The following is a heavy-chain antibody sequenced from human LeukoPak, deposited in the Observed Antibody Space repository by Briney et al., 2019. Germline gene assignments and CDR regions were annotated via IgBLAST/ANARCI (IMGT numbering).Heavy chain of an antibody. CDR1: GFTFSNFG. CDR2: IRYVGGET. V-gene: IGHV3-30*02. J-gene: IGHJ5*02. D-gene: IGHD3-10*01. CDR3: AKDLIRDLWFGEP. Sequence: PGGSLRLSCAASGFTFSNFGMHWVRQAPGKGLEWVAFIRYVGGETFYADSVKGRFTISRDNFENTLYLQMNSLRPEDTAVYYCAKDLIRDLWFGEPWGQGTLVTVSS.